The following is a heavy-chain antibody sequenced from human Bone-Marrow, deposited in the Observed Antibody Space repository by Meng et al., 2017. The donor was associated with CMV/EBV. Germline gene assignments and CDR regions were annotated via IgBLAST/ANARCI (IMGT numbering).Heavy chain of an antibody. CDR1: GYTFTSYD. V-gene: IGHV1-8*01. Sequence: ASVKVSCKASGYTFTSYDINWVRQATGQGLEWMGWMNPNSGNTGYAQKFQGRVTMTRNTSISTAYMELCSLRSEDTAVYYCARVGERSGSYACVYWGQGTLVTVSS. CDR3: ARVGERSGSYACVY. D-gene: IGHD1-26*01. CDR2: MNPNSGNT. J-gene: IGHJ4*02.